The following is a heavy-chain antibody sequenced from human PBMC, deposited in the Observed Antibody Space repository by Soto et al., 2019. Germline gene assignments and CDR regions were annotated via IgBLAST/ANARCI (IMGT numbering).Heavy chain of an antibody. V-gene: IGHV3-33*01. J-gene: IGHJ4*01. CDR1: GFTFSGYG. CDR3: ARDGVGATAFWGYLDY. CDR2: IRYDGSNI. Sequence: QVQLVESGGGVVQPGRSLRLSCVASGFTFSGYGMHWVRQAPGKGLEWVAIIRYDGSNIYYADSVRGRFAISRDNSKNTLFLQMDSLGAEDTPVYYCARDGVGATAFWGYLDYWGHGALVTVSS. D-gene: IGHD3-16*01.